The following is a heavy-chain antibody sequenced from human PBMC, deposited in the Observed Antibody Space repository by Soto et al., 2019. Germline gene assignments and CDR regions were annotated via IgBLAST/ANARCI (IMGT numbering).Heavy chain of an antibody. CDR3: AREIIGSLDH. D-gene: IGHD1-26*01. Sequence: QVQLVESGGGVVQPGRSLRLSCAASGFSLSNHAMHWVRQAPGKGLELVAAISYDGSDEHYADSVMGRFTITRDNSKNTDYLQMNSLRVEVTAVNYCAREIIGSLDHWGKGTLVTVSS. CDR1: GFSLSNHA. CDR2: ISYDGSDE. J-gene: IGHJ4*02. V-gene: IGHV3-30-3*01.